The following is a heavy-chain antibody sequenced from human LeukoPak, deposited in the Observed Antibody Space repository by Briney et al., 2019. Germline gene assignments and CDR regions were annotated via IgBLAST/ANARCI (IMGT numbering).Heavy chain of an antibody. Sequence: PGGSLRLSCAASGFTFSSYGMHWVRQAPGKGLEWVAFIRYDGSNKYYADSVKGRFTISRDNSKNTLYLQMNSLRAEDTAVYYCAKDHGSIAAAVGYWGQGTLVTVSS. CDR1: GFTFSSYG. CDR2: IRYDGSNK. D-gene: IGHD6-13*01. CDR3: AKDHGSIAAAVGY. V-gene: IGHV3-30*02. J-gene: IGHJ4*02.